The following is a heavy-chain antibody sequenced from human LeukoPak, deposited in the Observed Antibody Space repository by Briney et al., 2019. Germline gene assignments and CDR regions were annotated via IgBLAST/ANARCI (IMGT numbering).Heavy chain of an antibody. Sequence: SETLSLTCTVSGGSLYYSAYHWGWIRQSPGKGLEWLGSIYYSGTTDYNSSLKSRVTISVDTSKNQFSLKLNSVTAANTAVYFCARRAYSAAYWKHFDYWGQGTLVTVSS. CDR2: IYYSGTT. CDR3: ARRAYSAAYWKHFDY. J-gene: IGHJ4*02. CDR1: GGSLYYSAYH. D-gene: IGHD1-1*01. V-gene: IGHV4-39*01.